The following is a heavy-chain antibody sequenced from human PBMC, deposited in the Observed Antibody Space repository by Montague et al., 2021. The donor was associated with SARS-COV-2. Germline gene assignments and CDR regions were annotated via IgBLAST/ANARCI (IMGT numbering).Heavy chain of an antibody. V-gene: IGHV3-11*06. D-gene: IGHD1-26*01. J-gene: IGHJ6*02. CDR1: GFTFSDSY. CDR2: MSSSGHFA. CDR3: ARDLWGAQSGMDV. Sequence: SLRLSCAASGFTFSDSYMSWVRQAPGRGLEWIAYMSSSGHFASYADSVKGRFTISRDNAKNSLYLQMDSLRAKDTAMYYCARDLWGAQSGMDVWGQGTTVTVSS.